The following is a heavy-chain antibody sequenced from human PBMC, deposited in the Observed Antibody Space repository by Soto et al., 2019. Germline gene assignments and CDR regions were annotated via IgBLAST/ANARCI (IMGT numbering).Heavy chain of an antibody. J-gene: IGHJ5*02. CDR2: IIPIFGTA. CDR1: GGTFSSYA. CDR3: ARPTRYYYDSSGQSAWFDP. D-gene: IGHD3-22*01. V-gene: IGHV1-69*12. Sequence: QVQLVQSGAEVKKPGSSVKVSCKASGGTFSSYAISWVRQAPGQGLEWMGGIIPIFGTANYAQKFQGRVTITADESTSTAYMELSSLRSEDTAVYYCARPTRYYYDSSGQSAWFDPWGQGTLVTVYS.